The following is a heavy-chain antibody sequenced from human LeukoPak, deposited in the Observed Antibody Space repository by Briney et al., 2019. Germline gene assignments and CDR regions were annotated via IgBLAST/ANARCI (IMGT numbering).Heavy chain of an antibody. V-gene: IGHV3-33*01. J-gene: IGHJ4*02. CDR1: GFTFSSYG. CDR3: ARRAYGDYDNYFDY. Sequence: GGSLRLPCAASGFTFSSYGMHWVRQAPGKGLEWVAVIWYDGSNKYYADSVKGRFTISRDNSKNTLYLQMSSLRAEDTAVYYRARRAYGDYDNYFDYWGQGTLVTVSS. D-gene: IGHD4-17*01. CDR2: IWYDGSNK.